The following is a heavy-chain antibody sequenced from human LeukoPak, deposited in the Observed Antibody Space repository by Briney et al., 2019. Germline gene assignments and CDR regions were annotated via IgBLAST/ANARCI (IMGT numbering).Heavy chain of an antibody. CDR2: IYYTGST. J-gene: IGHJ5*02. Sequence: SETLSLTCAVYGGSFSSYYWSWIRQPPGKGLEWIGYIYYTGSTSYNPSLKSRITISVDTSKSQFSLKLTSVTAADTAFYYCARGPVTTMNNWFDPWGQGTLVTVSS. V-gene: IGHV4-59*01. CDR1: GGSFSSYY. D-gene: IGHD4-17*01. CDR3: ARGPVTTMNNWFDP.